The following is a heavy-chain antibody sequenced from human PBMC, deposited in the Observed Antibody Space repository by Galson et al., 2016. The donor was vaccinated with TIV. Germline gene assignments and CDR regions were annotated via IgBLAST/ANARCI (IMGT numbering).Heavy chain of an antibody. CDR2: IGGSGGSP. J-gene: IGHJ4*02. D-gene: IGHD5-18*01. CDR3: AKDRQWIPSTLDH. Sequence: SLRLSCAASGFVFSDYYMNWVRQAPGKGLEWVSSIGGSGGSPYYADSVKGRFTISRDSSKNTVFLQMNSPRAEDTAIYYCAKDRQWIPSTLDHWGQGTLVTVSS. V-gene: IGHV3-23*01. CDR1: GFVFSDYY.